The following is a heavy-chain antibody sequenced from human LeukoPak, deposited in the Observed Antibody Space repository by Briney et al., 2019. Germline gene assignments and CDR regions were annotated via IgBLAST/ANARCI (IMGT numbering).Heavy chain of an antibody. V-gene: IGHV4-39*01. CDR1: GASVSGSPYY. CDR3: AKSGGYGLIDY. CDR2: IYSSGST. Sequence: PSETLSLTCTVSGASVSGSPYYWGWVRQPPGKGLEWIGSIYSSGSTYYNASLQSRVTISIETSKNQISLRLNSVTAADTAIYYCAKSGGYGLIDYWGQGTLVTVSS. J-gene: IGHJ4*02. D-gene: IGHD1-26*01.